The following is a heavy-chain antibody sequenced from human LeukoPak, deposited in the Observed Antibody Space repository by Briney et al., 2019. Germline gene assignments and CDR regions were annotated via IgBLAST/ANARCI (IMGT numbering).Heavy chain of an antibody. D-gene: IGHD6-6*01. CDR1: GFTFRSYT. CDR3: AREAGSSSSLDF. CDR2: ISSSSGYI. J-gene: IGHJ4*02. V-gene: IGHV3-21*01. Sequence: PGGSLRLSCAASGFTFRSYTMNWVRQAPGKGLGWVSSISSSSGYIYYADSLKGRFTISRDNAKNSLYLQVSSLRAEDTAVYYCAREAGSSSSLDFWGQGTLVTVSS.